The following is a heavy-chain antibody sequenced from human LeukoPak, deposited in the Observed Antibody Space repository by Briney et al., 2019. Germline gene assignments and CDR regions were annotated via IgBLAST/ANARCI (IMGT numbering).Heavy chain of an antibody. J-gene: IGHJ6*03. CDR3: AREGPRTRPRYYYYMDV. Sequence: GGSLRLSCAASGFTFSSYSMNWVRQAPGKGLEWVSSISSSSSYIYYADSVKGRFTISRDNAKNSLYLQMNSLRAEDTAVYYCAREGPRTRPRYYYYMDVWGKGTTVTVSS. CDR1: GFTFSSYS. D-gene: IGHD2-2*01. CDR2: ISSSSSYI. V-gene: IGHV3-21*01.